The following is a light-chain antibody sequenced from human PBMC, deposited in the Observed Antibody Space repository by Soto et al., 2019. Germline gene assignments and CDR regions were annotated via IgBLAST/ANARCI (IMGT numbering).Light chain of an antibody. CDR3: QQYNIYPLT. Sequence: DVQMTQSPSSLSASVGDRVTITCRASQDINSYLAWYQQKPGNAPKSLIYAASRLQTGVPSRFSGSESETDFTLTISNLQPEDSATYYCQQYNIYPLTFGGGTKVEIK. CDR2: AAS. CDR1: QDINSY. V-gene: IGKV1D-16*01. J-gene: IGKJ4*01.